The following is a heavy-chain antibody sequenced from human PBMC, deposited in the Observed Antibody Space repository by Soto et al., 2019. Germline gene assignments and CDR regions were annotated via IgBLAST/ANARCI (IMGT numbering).Heavy chain of an antibody. J-gene: IGHJ4*02. CDR1: GFTFSSHW. V-gene: IGHV3-74*01. D-gene: IGHD5-12*01. CDR3: ASGEGRNGHDTRFDY. Sequence: PGGSLRLSCAASGFTFSSHWMLWVRQAPGKGLVWVSRINSDGSTTSYADSAKGRFTISRDNAKNTLYLQMNSLRAEDTAVYYCASGEGRNGHDTRFDYWGQGTLVTVSS. CDR2: INSDGSTT.